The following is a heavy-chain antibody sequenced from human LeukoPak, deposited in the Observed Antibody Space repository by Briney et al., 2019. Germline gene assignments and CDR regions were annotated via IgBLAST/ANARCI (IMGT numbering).Heavy chain of an antibody. J-gene: IGHJ6*02. CDR3: AREPPLSDHYYGMDV. Sequence: ASVKVSCKASGYTFTSYYIHWVRHAPGQGLEWMGMINPSGDSTSYPQKFQGRVTVTRDTSTSTVYMDLSSLRSEDTAVYYCAREPPLSDHYYGMDVWGQGTTVTVSS. CDR1: GYTFTSYY. CDR2: INPSGDST. V-gene: IGHV1-46*01. D-gene: IGHD2/OR15-2a*01.